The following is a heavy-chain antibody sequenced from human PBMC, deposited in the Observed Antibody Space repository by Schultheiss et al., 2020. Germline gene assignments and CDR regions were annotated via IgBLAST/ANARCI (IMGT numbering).Heavy chain of an antibody. CDR2: IYTSGST. V-gene: IGHV4-61*02. CDR1: GGSISSSSNYY. CDR3: ARDLSLGLHQDFGPGSYFDY. D-gene: IGHD5/OR15-5a*01. Sequence: SETLSLTCTVSGGSISSSSNYYWSWIRQPAGKGLEWIGRIYTSGSTNYNPSLKSRVTMSVDTSKNQFSLKLSSVTAADTAVYYCARDLSLGLHQDFGPGSYFDYWGQGTLVTVSS. J-gene: IGHJ4*02.